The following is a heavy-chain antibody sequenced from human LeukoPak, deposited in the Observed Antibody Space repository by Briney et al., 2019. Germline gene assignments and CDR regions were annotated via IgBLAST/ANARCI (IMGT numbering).Heavy chain of an antibody. CDR3: ARALGYCSSTSCYPDDY. V-gene: IGHV1-69*01. CDR1: GGTFSSYA. J-gene: IGHJ4*02. CDR2: IILIFGTA. D-gene: IGHD2-2*01. Sequence: SVKVSCKASGGTFSSYAISWVRQAPGQGLEWMGGIILIFGTANYAQKFQGRVTITADESTSTAYMELSSLRSEDTAVYYCARALGYCSSTSCYPDDYWGQGTLVTVSS.